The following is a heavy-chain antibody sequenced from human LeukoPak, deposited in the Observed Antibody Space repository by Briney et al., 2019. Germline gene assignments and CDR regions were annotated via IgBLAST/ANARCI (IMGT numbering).Heavy chain of an antibody. Sequence: PGGSLRLSCAASGFTFISYAMNWVRQAPGKGLEWVSGISGSGGSTYYADSVKGRFTISRDNSKNTLYLQMNSLRAEDTAIFYCAKVIYNYNYGPSDYWGQGTLVTVSS. D-gene: IGHD3-16*01. CDR1: GFTFISYA. CDR2: ISGSGGST. V-gene: IGHV3-23*01. CDR3: AKVIYNYNYGPSDY. J-gene: IGHJ4*02.